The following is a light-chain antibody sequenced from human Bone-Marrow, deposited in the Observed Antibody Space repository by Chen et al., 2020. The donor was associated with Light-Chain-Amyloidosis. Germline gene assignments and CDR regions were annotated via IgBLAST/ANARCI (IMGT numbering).Light chain of an antibody. V-gene: IGLV3-25*03. CDR2: RDT. CDR3: QSADSSGTYEVI. J-gene: IGLJ2*01. CDR1: DLPTKY. Sequence: SYELTQQPSVSVSPGQTARITCSGDDLPTKYAYWYQQNPGQAPVLVIHRDTERPSGISERFSGSSSGKTAKLPSSGVQAEDEADYNCQSADSSGTYEVIFGGGSKLTVL.